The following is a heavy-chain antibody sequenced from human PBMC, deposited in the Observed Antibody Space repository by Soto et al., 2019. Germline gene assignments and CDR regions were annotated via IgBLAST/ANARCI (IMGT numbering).Heavy chain of an antibody. V-gene: IGHV4-59*01. CDR2: ISYIGTT. J-gene: IGHJ4*02. CDR3: VRGGGGYGNGTIDY. D-gene: IGHD5-18*01. CDR1: GGSISNYY. Sequence: WETLSLTCTVSGGSISNYYWSWVRQSPGKGLEWIGYISYIGTTNYNPSLKSRVTISLDTSKNQFSLKLRSVTAADTAVYYCVRGGGGYGNGTIDYWGQGTLVTVSS.